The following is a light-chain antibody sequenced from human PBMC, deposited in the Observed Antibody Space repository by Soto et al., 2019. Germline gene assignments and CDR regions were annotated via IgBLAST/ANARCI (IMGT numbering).Light chain of an antibody. J-gene: IGLJ2*01. CDR2: SNN. V-gene: IGLV1-44*01. CDR3: AAWDDSLNGVV. CDR1: SSNIGSKT. Sequence: QSVLTQPPSASGTPGQRVTISCSGSSSNIGSKTVNWYQQLPGTAPKLLICSNNQRPSGVPDLFSGSKSGTSASLAISGLQSEDEADYYCAAWDDSLNGVVFGGGTKLTVL.